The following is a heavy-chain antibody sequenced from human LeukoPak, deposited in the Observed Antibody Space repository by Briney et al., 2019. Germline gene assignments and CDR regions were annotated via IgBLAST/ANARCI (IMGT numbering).Heavy chain of an antibody. CDR2: ISAYNGNT. Sequence: ATVKVSCKASGYTFTSYGISWVRQAPGQGLEWMGWISAYNGNTNYAQKLQGRVTMTTDTSTSTAYMELRSLRSDDTAVYYCASQETYYDFWSGYYPDDAFDIWGQGTMVTVSS. D-gene: IGHD3-3*01. CDR1: GYTFTSYG. CDR3: ASQETYYDFWSGYYPDDAFDI. J-gene: IGHJ3*02. V-gene: IGHV1-18*01.